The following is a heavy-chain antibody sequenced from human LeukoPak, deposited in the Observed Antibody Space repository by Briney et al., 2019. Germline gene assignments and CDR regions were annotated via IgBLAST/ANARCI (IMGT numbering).Heavy chain of an antibody. D-gene: IGHD2-2*01. J-gene: IGHJ6*03. CDR3: ARISSYYYYYMDV. CDR2: IYTSGST. CDR1: GGSISSGSYY. V-gene: IGHV4-61*02. Sequence: SETLSLTCTVSGGSISSGSYYWSWIRQPAGKGLEWIGRIYTSGSTNYNPSLKSRVTISVDTSKNQFSLKLSSMTAADTAVYYCARISSYYYYYMDVWGKGTTVTVSS.